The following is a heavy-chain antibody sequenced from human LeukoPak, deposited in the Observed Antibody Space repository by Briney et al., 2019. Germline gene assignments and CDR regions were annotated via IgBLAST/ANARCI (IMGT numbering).Heavy chain of an antibody. CDR1: GVSISSSNSY. CDR3: ARQTGSGLFTLP. J-gene: IGHJ4*02. D-gene: IGHD3/OR15-3a*01. V-gene: IGHV4-39*01. Sequence: PSETLSLTCTVSGVSISSSNSYWGWIRQPPGKGLEWIGSIYYTGNTYYNASLKSRVTISIDTSKNQISLRLTSVTAADTAMYYCARQTGSGLFTLPGGQGTLVTVSS. CDR2: IYYTGNT.